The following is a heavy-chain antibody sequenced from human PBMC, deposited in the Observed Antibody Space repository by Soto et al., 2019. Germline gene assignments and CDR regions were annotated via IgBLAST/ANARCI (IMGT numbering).Heavy chain of an antibody. CDR1: GFSFSDYA. CDR3: AKVTRDGGTFWRD. J-gene: IGHJ4*02. CDR2: IAVRSSST. V-gene: IGHV3-23*01. Sequence: EVQLLESGGGLVQPGGSLRLSCVASGFSFSDYAMSWVRQAPGKWLEWVSGIAVRSSSTNYADPVRDRFTISRDDSKNTLYLQMNTLRAEDTATYFCAKVTRDGGTFWRDWGQGTLVTVSS. D-gene: IGHD3-3*01.